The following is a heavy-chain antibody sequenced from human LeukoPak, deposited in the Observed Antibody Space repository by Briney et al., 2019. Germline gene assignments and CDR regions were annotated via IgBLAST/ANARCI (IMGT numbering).Heavy chain of an antibody. CDR1: GFTFSSYA. CDR2: ISWNSGSI. CDR3: AKDRGDDYGDFPDY. Sequence: QPGGSLRLSCAASGFTFSSYAMSWVRQAPGKGLEWVSGISWNSGSIGYADSVKGRFTISRDNAKNSLYLQMNSLRAEDTALYYCAKDRGDDYGDFPDYWGQGTLVTVSS. J-gene: IGHJ4*02. V-gene: IGHV3-9*01. D-gene: IGHD4-17*01.